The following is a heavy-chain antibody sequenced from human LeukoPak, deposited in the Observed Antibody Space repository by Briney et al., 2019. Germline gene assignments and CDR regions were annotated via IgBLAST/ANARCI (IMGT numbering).Heavy chain of an antibody. CDR3: ARRKDEVTATFDY. J-gene: IGHJ4*02. V-gene: IGHV4-39*01. CDR1: GGSASSSPYY. D-gene: IGHD2-21*02. CDR2: IFYSGST. Sequence: SETLSLTCTVSGGSASSSPYYWGWIRQPPGKGLEWIGNIFYSGSTYYNPSLKSRVTISVDTSKNQFSLKLRVVTAADTAVYYCARRKDEVTATFDYWGQGILVTVSS.